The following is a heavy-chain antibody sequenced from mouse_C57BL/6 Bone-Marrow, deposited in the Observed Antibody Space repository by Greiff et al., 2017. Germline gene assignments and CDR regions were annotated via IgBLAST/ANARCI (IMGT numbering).Heavy chain of an antibody. V-gene: IGHV5-15*01. D-gene: IGHD1-1*01. CDR2: ISNLAYSI. Sequence: EVKLVASGGGLVQPGGSLKLSCAASGFTFSDYGMAWVRQAPRKGPEWVALISNLAYSIYYADTVTGRFTISSENAKNTLYPEMSSLKSEDTAIDDCARYYCGIVAYWGQGTLVTVSA. CDR3: ARYYCGIVAY. J-gene: IGHJ3*01. CDR1: GFTFSDYG.